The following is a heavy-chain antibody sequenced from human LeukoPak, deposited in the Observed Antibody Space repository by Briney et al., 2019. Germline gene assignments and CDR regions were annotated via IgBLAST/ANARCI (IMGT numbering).Heavy chain of an antibody. J-gene: IGHJ4*02. V-gene: IGHV3-23*01. CDR1: GFTFSSYA. CDR2: ITRSGGGT. CDR3: AKCSDRSSCYFDH. Sequence: GGSLRLSCAASGFTFSSYAMSWVRQAPGKGLEWVSTITRSGGGTYYADSVKGRFTISRDNSKNTLYLQMNGLRAEDTAVYSYAKCSDRSSCYFDHWGQGTLVTVSS. D-gene: IGHD6-13*01.